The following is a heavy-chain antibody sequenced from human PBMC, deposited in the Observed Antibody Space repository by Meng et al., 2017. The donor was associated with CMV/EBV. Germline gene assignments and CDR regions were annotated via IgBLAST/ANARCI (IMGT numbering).Heavy chain of an antibody. Sequence: GESLKISCAASGFTFSSYEMNWVRQAPGKGLEWVSYISSSGSTIYYADSVKGRFTISRDNAKNSLYLQMNSLRAEDTAVYYCARGKIAVAAKDAFDIWGQGTMVTVSS. CDR1: GFTFSSYE. CDR3: ARGKIAVAAKDAFDI. J-gene: IGHJ3*02. V-gene: IGHV3-48*03. CDR2: ISSSGSTI. D-gene: IGHD6-19*01.